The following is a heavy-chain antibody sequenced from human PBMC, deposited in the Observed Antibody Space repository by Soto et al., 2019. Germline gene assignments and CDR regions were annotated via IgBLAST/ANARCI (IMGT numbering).Heavy chain of an antibody. CDR3: ARGHYDILTGYFH. V-gene: IGHV3-21*01. Sequence: EVQLVESGGGLVKPGGSLRLSCAASGFTFSSYSMNWVRQAPGNGLEWVSSISSSSSYIYYADSVKGRFTISRDNAKNSLYLQMNSLRAEDTAVYYCARGHYDILTGYFHWGQGTLVTVSS. CDR2: ISSSSSYI. J-gene: IGHJ4*02. CDR1: GFTFSSYS. D-gene: IGHD3-9*01.